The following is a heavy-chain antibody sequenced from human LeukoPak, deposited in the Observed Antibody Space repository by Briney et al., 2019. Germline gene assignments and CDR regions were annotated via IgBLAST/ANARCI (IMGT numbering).Heavy chain of an antibody. CDR3: AKDFGLIAAAGTFDY. Sequence: GGSLRLSCAASGFTFGSYAMSWVRQAPGKGLEWVSAISGSGGSTYYADSVKGRFTISRDNSKNTLYLQMNSLRAEDTAVYYCAKDFGLIAAAGTFDYWGQGTLVTVSS. CDR1: GFTFGSYA. D-gene: IGHD6-13*01. CDR2: ISGSGGST. J-gene: IGHJ4*02. V-gene: IGHV3-23*01.